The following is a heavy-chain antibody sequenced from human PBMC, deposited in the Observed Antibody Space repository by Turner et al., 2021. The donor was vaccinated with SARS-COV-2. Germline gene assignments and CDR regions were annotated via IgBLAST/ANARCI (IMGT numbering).Heavy chain of an antibody. CDR1: GFTFSSYS. D-gene: IGHD6-6*01. J-gene: IGHJ5*02. CDR2: ISYDGSNK. Sequence: VQLVESGGGLVKPGGSLRLSCAASGFTFSSYSMNWVRQAPGKGLEWVAVISYDGSNKYYGDSVKGRFTISRDNSKNTVYLQMNSLRAEDTAVYYCAKDLGQLDWFDPWGQGTLVTVSS. V-gene: IGHV3-30*18. CDR3: AKDLGQLDWFDP.